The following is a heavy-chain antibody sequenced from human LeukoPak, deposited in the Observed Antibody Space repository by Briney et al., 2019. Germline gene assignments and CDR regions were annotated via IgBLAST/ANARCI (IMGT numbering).Heavy chain of an antibody. Sequence: SETLSLTCTVSGGSISSSTNSWTWIRQPAGKGLEWIGRIHSSGSTHYNPSLKSRVTISVDTSKNHFSLNLSSVTAAHTAVYFCARGVWYTAMVRFDFWGQGTLVTVSS. CDR2: IHSSGST. CDR3: ARGVWYTAMVRFDF. D-gene: IGHD5-18*01. V-gene: IGHV4-61*02. CDR1: GGSISSSTNS. J-gene: IGHJ4*01.